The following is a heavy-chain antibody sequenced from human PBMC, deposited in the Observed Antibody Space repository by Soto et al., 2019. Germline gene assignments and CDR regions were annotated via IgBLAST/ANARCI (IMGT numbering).Heavy chain of an antibody. V-gene: IGHV3-74*03. CDR2: INSDGSST. D-gene: IGHD2-2*01. J-gene: IGHJ5*02. Sequence: GGSLRLSCAASGFTVSSYWMHWVRQAPGKGLVWVSRINSDGSSTMYADPVTGRFTISRDNAKNTLYLQMNSLRAEDTAVYYCTRDIATYCTSTSCPNWFDPWGQGTLVTVSS. CDR1: GFTVSSYW. CDR3: TRDIATYCTSTSCPNWFDP.